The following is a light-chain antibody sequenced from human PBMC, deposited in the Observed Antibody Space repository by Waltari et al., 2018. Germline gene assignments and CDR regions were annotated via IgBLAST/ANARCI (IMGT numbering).Light chain of an antibody. CDR3: QVWDSHTVV. J-gene: IGLJ2*01. CDR2: DDD. CDR1: NIGTKA. V-gene: IGLV3-21*02. Sequence: SYVLTQLSSMSVTPGQTARIVCGGRNIGTKAVHWYQRKAGQAPLLVLHDDDTRPSGIPDRFSGTNSGDTATLTISGVEAEDEADYFCQVWDSHTVVFGGGTNLTVL.